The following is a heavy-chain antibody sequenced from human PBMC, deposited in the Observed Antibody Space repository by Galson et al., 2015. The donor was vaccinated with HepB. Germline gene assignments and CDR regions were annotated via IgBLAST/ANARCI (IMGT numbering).Heavy chain of an antibody. CDR3: ASGERSYYYGSGPPDY. J-gene: IGHJ4*02. V-gene: IGHV4-30-4*01. D-gene: IGHD3-10*01. Sequence: SLTCTVSGGSISSGDYYWSWIRQPPGKGLEWIGYIYYSGSTYYNPSLKSRVTISVDTSKNQFSLKLSSVTAADTAVYYCASGERSYYYGSGPPDYWGQGTLVTVSS. CDR1: GGSISSGDYY. CDR2: IYYSGST.